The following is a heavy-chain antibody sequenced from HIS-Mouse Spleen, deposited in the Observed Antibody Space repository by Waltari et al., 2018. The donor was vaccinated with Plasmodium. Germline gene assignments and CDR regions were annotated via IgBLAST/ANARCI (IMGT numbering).Heavy chain of an antibody. V-gene: IGHV3-7*01. CDR1: GFTFSSYW. D-gene: IGHD6-13*01. Sequence: EVQLVESGGGLVQPGGSLRLSCAASGFTFSSYWMSWVRQAPGRGLWGWAKIKQDVSGKYYVDSVKGRFTISRDNAKNSLYLQMNSLRAEYTAVYYCASSWYWYFDLWGRGTLVTVSS. CDR2: IKQDVSGK. CDR3: ASSWYWYFDL. J-gene: IGHJ2*01.